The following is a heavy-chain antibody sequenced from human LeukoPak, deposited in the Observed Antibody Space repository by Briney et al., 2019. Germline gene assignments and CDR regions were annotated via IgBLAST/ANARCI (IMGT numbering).Heavy chain of an antibody. CDR1: GFTFSSNA. CDR3: AKDAVAPGSSGDYFDY. J-gene: IGHJ4*02. D-gene: IGHD1-26*01. CDR2: ITGNGGRT. V-gene: IGHV3-23*01. Sequence: GGSLRLSCAASGFTFSSNAMSWVRQAPGKGLEWVSVITGNGGRTYYADSVKGRFTISRDNSKNTLSLKMNSLRAEDTAVYYCAKDAVAPGSSGDYFDYWGQGTLVTVSS.